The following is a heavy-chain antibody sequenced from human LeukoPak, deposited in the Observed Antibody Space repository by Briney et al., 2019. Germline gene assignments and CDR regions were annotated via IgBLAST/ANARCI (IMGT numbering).Heavy chain of an antibody. D-gene: IGHD6-13*01. Sequence: SETLSLTCTVSGGSISSSTYYWGWIRQPPGKGLEWIGSIYYTGSTSYNPSLKSRVTISVDTSKNQFSLNLKSVTPEDTAVYYCARNLIPEQLVLNFWGQGTLVTVSS. CDR2: IYYTGST. V-gene: IGHV4-39*07. CDR1: GGSISSSTYY. CDR3: ARNLIPEQLVLNF. J-gene: IGHJ4*02.